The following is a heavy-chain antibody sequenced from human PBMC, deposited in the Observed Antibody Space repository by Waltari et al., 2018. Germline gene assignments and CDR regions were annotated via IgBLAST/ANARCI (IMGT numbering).Heavy chain of an antibody. CDR3: ARRGRAYDILTGYPYAFDI. CDR1: GGSFSGYY. V-gene: IGHV4-34*01. D-gene: IGHD3-9*01. Sequence: QVQLQQWGAGLLKPSETLSLTCAVYGGSFSGYYWSWIRQPPGKGLEWIGEINHSGSTNYHPSLNSRVTISVDTSKNQFSLKLSSVTAADTAVYYCARRGRAYDILTGYPYAFDIWGQGTMVTVSS. J-gene: IGHJ3*02. CDR2: INHSGST.